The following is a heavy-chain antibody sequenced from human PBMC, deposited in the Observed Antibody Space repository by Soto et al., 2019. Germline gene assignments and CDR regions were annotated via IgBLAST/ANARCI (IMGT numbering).Heavy chain of an antibody. Sequence: QVQLVQSGAEVKKPGSSVKFSCKASGGTFSSYAISWVRQAPGQGLEWMGGIIPIFGTANYAQQFRGRVTITADESTSTAYMELVSLRSEDAAGDYGAIDRGLQQLADYYYGMDVWGQVTTVSVSS. CDR2: IIPIFGTA. D-gene: IGHD6-13*01. CDR3: AIDRGLQQLADYYYGMDV. J-gene: IGHJ6*02. V-gene: IGHV1-69*01. CDR1: GGTFSSYA.